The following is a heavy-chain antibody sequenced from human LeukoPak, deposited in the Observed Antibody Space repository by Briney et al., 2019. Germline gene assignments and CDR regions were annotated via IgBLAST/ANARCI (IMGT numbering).Heavy chain of an antibody. J-gene: IGHJ4*02. CDR3: ARDTVAVVGTFDY. CDR2: IIPIFGAT. V-gene: IGHV1-69*01. D-gene: IGHD6-19*01. Sequence: SVKVSCKASGGTFSSYAINWVRQAPGQGLEWMGGIIPIFGATTYAQRFQDRVTIIADESTSTAYMELSSLRSEDTAMYYCARDTVAVVGTFDYWGQGTLVTVSS. CDR1: GGTFSSYA.